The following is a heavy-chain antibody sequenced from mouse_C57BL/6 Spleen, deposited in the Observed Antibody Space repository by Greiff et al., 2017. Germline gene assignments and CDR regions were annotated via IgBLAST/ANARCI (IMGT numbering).Heavy chain of an antibody. CDR3: ARSASNYDAMDY. J-gene: IGHJ4*01. D-gene: IGHD2-5*01. V-gene: IGHV1-82*01. Sequence: QVQLQQSGPELVKPGASVKISCKASGYAFSSSWMNWVKQRPGKGLEWIGRIYPGDGDTNYNGKFKGKATLTADKSSSPAYMQLSSLTSEDSAVYFCARSASNYDAMDYWGQGTSVTVSS. CDR1: GYAFSSSW. CDR2: IYPGDGDT.